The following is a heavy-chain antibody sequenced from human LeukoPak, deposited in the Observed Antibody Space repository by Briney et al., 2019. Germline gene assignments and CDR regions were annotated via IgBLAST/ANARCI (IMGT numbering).Heavy chain of an antibody. CDR3: AIYDSSGYYYEEYFQH. V-gene: IGHV4-34*01. CDR1: GGSFSGYY. Sequence: SETLSLTCAVYGGSFSGYYWSWIRRPPGKGLEWIGEINHSGSTNYNPSLKSRVTISVDTSKNQFSLKLSSVTAADTAVYYCAIYDSSGYYYEEYFQHWGQGTLVTVSS. J-gene: IGHJ1*01. CDR2: INHSGST. D-gene: IGHD3-22*01.